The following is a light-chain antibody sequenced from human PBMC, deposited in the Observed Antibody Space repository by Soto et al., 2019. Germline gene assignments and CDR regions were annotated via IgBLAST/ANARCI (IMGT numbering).Light chain of an antibody. Sequence: QSALTQPPSASGSPGQSVTISCTGTSSDVGGYNYVSWYQQHPGKAPKLMIYEVSKRPSWVPDRFSGSKSGNTASLTVSGLQPGDEADYYYSSYAGSNNHVLFGGGTKLTVL. CDR1: SSDVGGYNY. V-gene: IGLV2-8*01. CDR3: SSYAGSNNHVL. CDR2: EVS. J-gene: IGLJ2*01.